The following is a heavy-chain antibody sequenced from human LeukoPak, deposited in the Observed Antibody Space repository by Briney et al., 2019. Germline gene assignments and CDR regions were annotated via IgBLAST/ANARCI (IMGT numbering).Heavy chain of an antibody. CDR1: GFIFSSYA. V-gene: IGHV3-30-3*01. D-gene: IGHD2-2*02. J-gene: IGHJ4*02. CDR3: ARDPLYTNSPPSYFDY. CDR2: ISYDGTNK. Sequence: GGSLRLFCAASGFIFSSYAMNWDRQAPGKGLEWVAIISYDGTNKDYADSVKGRFTISRDNSRNTLYLQMNSLRAEDTAVYYCARDPLYTNSPPSYFDYWGQGTLVTVSS.